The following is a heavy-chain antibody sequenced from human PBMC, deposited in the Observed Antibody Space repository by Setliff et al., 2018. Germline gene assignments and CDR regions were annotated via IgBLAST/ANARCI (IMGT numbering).Heavy chain of an antibody. Sequence: SETLSLTCTVSGDSINNFFWTWIRQPPGKGLEWIGYIYHSGGANYSPSLKSRVTISVDTSKKHLSLNLTSVTAADTAVYFCARDDPNHYDVSGYSVGYFDYWGLGTPVTVSS. CDR3: ARDDPNHYDVSGYSVGYFDY. D-gene: IGHD3-22*01. V-gene: IGHV4-59*12. CDR1: GDSINNFF. CDR2: IYHSGGA. J-gene: IGHJ4*02.